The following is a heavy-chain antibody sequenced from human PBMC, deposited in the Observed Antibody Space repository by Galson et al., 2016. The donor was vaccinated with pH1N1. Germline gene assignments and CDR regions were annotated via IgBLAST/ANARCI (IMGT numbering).Heavy chain of an antibody. CDR3: ARDYYYHSSEGDAYDL. J-gene: IGHJ3*01. D-gene: IGHD3-22*01. V-gene: IGHV3-7*01. CDR1: GYTLSMYW. CDR2: IKQDGGEK. Sequence: SLKISCAASGYTLSMYWMSWVRQASGKGLEWMGNIKQDGGEKDYVDTVKGRFTITRDNSTNSVFLEMNSLGSWDTAVYYCARDYYYHSSEGDAYDLWGHGTMVTVSS.